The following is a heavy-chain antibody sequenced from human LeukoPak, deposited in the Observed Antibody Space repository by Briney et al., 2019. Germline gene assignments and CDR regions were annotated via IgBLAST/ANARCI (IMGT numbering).Heavy chain of an antibody. J-gene: IGHJ4*02. CDR2: ISAYNGNT. Sequence: ASVKVSCKASGYTFTSYGISWVRQAPGQGLEWMGWISAYNGNTNYAQKLQGRVTMTTDTSTSTAYMELRSLGSDDTAVYYCARDHVSGGWSITNFDYWGQGTLVTVSS. V-gene: IGHV1-18*01. D-gene: IGHD6-19*01. CDR1: GYTFTSYG. CDR3: ARDHVSGGWSITNFDY.